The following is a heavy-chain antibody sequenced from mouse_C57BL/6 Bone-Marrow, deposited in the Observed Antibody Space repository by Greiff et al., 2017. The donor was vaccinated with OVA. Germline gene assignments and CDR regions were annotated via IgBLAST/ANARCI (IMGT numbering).Heavy chain of an antibody. Sequence: VQLQQPGAELVKPGASVKLSCKASGYTFTSYWMHWVKQRPGQGLEWIGMIHPNSGSTNYNEKFKSKATLTVDKSSSTAYMQLSSLTSEDSAVYYCARDEYERGGDYWGQGTTLTVSS. CDR2: IHPNSGST. CDR3: ARDEYERGGDY. V-gene: IGHV1-64*01. D-gene: IGHD2-4*01. J-gene: IGHJ2*01. CDR1: GYTFTSYW.